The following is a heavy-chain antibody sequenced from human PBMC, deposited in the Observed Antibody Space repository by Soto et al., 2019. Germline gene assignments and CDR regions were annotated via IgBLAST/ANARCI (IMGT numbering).Heavy chain of an antibody. CDR1: GFTFSGDW. V-gene: IGHV3-74*01. CDR2: LNGDGSGI. J-gene: IGHJ5*02. CDR3: ARGMSPRYGFGDP. Sequence: EVQLVESGGGLVQPGGSLRLSCAASGFTFSGDWMHWVRQAPGKGLEWVSHLNGDGSGITYADSVKGRFTISRDNAKDTLYLQLNSLRVEDTAVYYCARGMSPRYGFGDPCGQGTLVTVSS. D-gene: IGHD3-16*01.